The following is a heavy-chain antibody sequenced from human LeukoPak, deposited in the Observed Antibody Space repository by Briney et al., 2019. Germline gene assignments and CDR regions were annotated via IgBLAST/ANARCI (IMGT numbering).Heavy chain of an antibody. Sequence: PGGSLRLSCAASGFTFSNAWMSWVRQAPGKGLDWVGRIKSKTDGGTTDYAAPVKGRFTISRDDSKSTLYLQMNSLKTEDTAVYYCTTGGPDIVVVPAAHAFDYWGQGTLVTVSS. V-gene: IGHV3-15*01. CDR2: IKSKTDGGTT. CDR1: GFTFSNAW. D-gene: IGHD2-2*01. CDR3: TTGGPDIVVVPAAHAFDY. J-gene: IGHJ4*02.